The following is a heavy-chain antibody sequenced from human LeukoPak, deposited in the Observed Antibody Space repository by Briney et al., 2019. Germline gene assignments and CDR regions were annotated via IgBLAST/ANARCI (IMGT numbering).Heavy chain of an antibody. D-gene: IGHD3-3*01. Sequence: SGGPLRLSCASSGFTFSSHWMSWVRQAPGKGLEWVANIDQDGSERYYVDSVKGRFTISRDNAKNSRYLQMNSLRAEDTAVYYCARSLRFEVDYWGQGTLVTVSS. CDR3: ARSLRFEVDY. CDR2: IDQDGSER. CDR1: GFTFSSHW. J-gene: IGHJ4*02. V-gene: IGHV3-7*01.